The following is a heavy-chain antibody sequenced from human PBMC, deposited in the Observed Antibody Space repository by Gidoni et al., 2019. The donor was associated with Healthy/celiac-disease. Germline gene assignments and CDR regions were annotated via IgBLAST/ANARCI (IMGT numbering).Heavy chain of an antibody. Sequence: EVQLVESGGGLVRPGGSLKISCAAAGFTFSRYSMNWVRQAQGKGLELVSYISSISSTIYYADSVKGRFTISRDNAKNSLYLQMNTLRAEDTAVYYCATVIFYEEVDYWGQGTLVTVSS. CDR2: ISSISSTI. J-gene: IGHJ4*02. CDR1: GFTFSRYS. CDR3: ATVIFYEEVDY. V-gene: IGHV3-48*01. D-gene: IGHD3-10*01.